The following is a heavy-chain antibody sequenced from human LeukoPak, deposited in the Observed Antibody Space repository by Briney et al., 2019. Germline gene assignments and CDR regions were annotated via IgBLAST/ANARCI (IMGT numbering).Heavy chain of an antibody. V-gene: IGHV3-7*01. Sequence: GGSLRLSCAASGYIFSEDWMTWVRQAPEKGLEWVATINRDGSNTYYVDSVKGRFTISRDNAKNSLYLQMSSLRAEDTAIYYCARYGYNNGLDYWGQGTLVTVSS. D-gene: IGHD6-19*01. J-gene: IGHJ4*02. CDR1: GYIFSEDW. CDR2: INRDGSNT. CDR3: ARYGYNNGLDY.